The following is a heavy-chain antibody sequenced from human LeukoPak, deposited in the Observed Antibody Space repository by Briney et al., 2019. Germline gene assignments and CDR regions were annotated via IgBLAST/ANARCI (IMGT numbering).Heavy chain of an antibody. CDR1: GFTFSTYA. Sequence: GGSLRLSCTASGFTFSTYAMSWVRQAPGEGLEWVSGISGSGGSTYYTDSVKGRFTISRDNSKNTLHLQMNSLRAEDTAVYYCAKEKPIAVAGNFDYWGQGTLVTVSS. D-gene: IGHD6-19*01. CDR2: ISGSGGST. J-gene: IGHJ4*02. CDR3: AKEKPIAVAGNFDY. V-gene: IGHV3-23*01.